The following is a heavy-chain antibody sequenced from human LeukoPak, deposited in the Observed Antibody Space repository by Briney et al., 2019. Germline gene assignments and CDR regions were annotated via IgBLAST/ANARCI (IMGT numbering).Heavy chain of an antibody. D-gene: IGHD4-23*01. CDR3: AGTTVVTRTFDY. CDR1: GYTFTGYY. J-gene: IGHJ4*02. CDR2: INPNSGGT. Sequence: ASVKVSCKASGYTFTGYYMHWVRQAPGQGLEWMGWINPNSGGTNYAQKFQGRVTMTRDTSISTAYMELSRLRSDDTAVYYCAGTTVVTRTFDYWGQGTLVTVSS. V-gene: IGHV1-2*02.